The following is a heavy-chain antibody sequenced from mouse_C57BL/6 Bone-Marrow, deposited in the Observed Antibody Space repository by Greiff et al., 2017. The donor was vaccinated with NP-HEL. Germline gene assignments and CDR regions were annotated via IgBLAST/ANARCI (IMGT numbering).Heavy chain of an antibody. CDR1: GFTFSSYG. CDR3: ARHRYGSSFPYAMDY. Sequence: EVKLMESGGDLVKPGGSLKLSCAASGFTFSSYGMSWVRQTPDKRLEWVATISSGGSYTYSPDRVKGRFTISRDNAKNTLYLQMSSLKSEDTAMYYCARHRYGSSFPYAMDYWGKGTSVTVSS. CDR2: ISSGGSYT. V-gene: IGHV5-6*01. J-gene: IGHJ4*01. D-gene: IGHD1-1*01.